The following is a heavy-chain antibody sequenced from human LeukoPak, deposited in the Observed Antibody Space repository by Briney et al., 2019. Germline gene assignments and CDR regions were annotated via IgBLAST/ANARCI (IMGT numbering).Heavy chain of an antibody. V-gene: IGHV1-69*05. CDR2: IIPIFGTA. D-gene: IGHD6-6*01. CDR1: GGTFSSYA. CDR3: ARDKLSASPYYYMDV. J-gene: IGHJ6*03. Sequence: ASVKVSCKASGGTFSSYAISWVRQAPGQGLEWMGGIIPIFGTANYAQKFQGRVTITTDESTSTAYMELSSLRSEDTAVYYCARDKLSASPYYYMDVWGKGTTVTVSS.